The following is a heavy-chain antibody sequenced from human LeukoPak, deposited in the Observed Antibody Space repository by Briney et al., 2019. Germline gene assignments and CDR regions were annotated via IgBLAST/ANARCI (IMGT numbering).Heavy chain of an antibody. CDR3: ARPWKPRDAFDT. J-gene: IGHJ3*02. CDR2: IYHSGST. V-gene: IGHV4-38-2*01. CDR1: GYSISSGYY. Sequence: SETLSLTCAVSGYSISSGYYWGWIRQPPGKGLEWIGSIYHSGSTYYNPSLKSRVTISVDTSKNQFSLKLSSVTAADTAVYYCARPWKPRDAFDTWGQGTMVPVSS. D-gene: IGHD1-1*01.